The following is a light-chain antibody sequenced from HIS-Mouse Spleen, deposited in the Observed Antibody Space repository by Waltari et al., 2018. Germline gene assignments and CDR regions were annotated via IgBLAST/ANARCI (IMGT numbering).Light chain of an antibody. CDR1: QSVSSD. Sequence: EIVLTQSPAILSLPPGERATISCRASQSVSSDLAWYQQTPGQAPRLLIYDASNRATGIPARFSGSGSGTDFTLTISSLGPEDFAVYYCQQRSNWPPYTFGQGTKLEIK. CDR2: DAS. J-gene: IGKJ2*01. CDR3: QQRSNWPPYT. V-gene: IGKV3-11*01.